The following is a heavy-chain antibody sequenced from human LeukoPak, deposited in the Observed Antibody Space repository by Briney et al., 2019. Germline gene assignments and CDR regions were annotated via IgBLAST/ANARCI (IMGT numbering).Heavy chain of an antibody. J-gene: IGHJ4*02. CDR3: ARQDGFQSYYFGY. Sequence: GESLKISCSASGYSFTHYWIAWVRQMPGKGLEWMGIIYPGDSDTRYSPSFQGQVTISVDKSISTAFLQWSSLKASDTAMYYCARQDGFQSYYFGYWGQGTLVTVSS. CDR1: GYSFTHYW. V-gene: IGHV5-51*01. D-gene: IGHD5-24*01. CDR2: IYPGDSDT.